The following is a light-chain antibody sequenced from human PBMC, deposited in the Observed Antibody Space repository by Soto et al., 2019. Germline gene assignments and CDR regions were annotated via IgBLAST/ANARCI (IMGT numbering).Light chain of an antibody. CDR3: AAWDGSLNVVL. CDR2: STN. V-gene: IGLV1-44*01. Sequence: QSVLTQPPSASGTHGQRVTISCSGSSSNIGSNTVNWYQQLPGSAPKLLMYSTNQRPSGVPDRFSGSKSGTSASLAISGLQSEDEADYYCAAWDGSLNVVLFGGGTKVTVL. J-gene: IGLJ2*01. CDR1: SSNIGSNT.